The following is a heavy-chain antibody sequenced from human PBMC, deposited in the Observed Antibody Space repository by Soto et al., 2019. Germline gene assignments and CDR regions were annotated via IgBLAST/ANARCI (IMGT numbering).Heavy chain of an antibody. D-gene: IGHD6-19*01. Sequence: QVQLVQSGAEVEKPGASVKISCKASGYSFTSQYVHWVRQAPGQGLEWMGIINPNGGSTTYAQKFPGGATSTRDTPTGTAHRELRSLTLETPAVYFWSGEQWPPPGGGGTEPLDIWGQGTMVTVAS. J-gene: IGHJ3*02. CDR1: GYSFTSQY. V-gene: IGHV1-46*03. CDR3: SGEQWPPPGGGGTEPLDI. CDR2: INPNGGST.